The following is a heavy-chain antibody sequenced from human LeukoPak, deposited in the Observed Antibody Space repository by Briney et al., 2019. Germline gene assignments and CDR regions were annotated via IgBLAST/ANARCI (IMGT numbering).Heavy chain of an antibody. CDR1: GYTFTSYY. Sequence: ASVKVSFKASGYTFTSYYMHWVRQAPGQGLEWMGIINPSGGSTSYAQKFQGRVTMTRDTSTSTVYMELSSLRSEDTAVYYCARESTTMVRGVMLRYWGQGTLVTVSS. J-gene: IGHJ4*02. CDR2: INPSGGST. CDR3: ARESTTMVRGVMLRY. D-gene: IGHD3-10*01. V-gene: IGHV1-46*01.